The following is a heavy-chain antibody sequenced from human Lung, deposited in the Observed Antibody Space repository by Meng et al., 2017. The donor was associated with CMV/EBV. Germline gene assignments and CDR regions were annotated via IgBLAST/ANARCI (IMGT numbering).Heavy chain of an antibody. CDR3: AREAGRDGYATPKFDY. CDR2: IYYTGST. V-gene: IGHV4-31*03. Sequence: LQESGPGLLKPSPPLSLTCTVSGGSIGSGGYYWSWIRQHPGKGLEWIGYIYYTGSTFYNPSLKSRVTISVDTSKNQFSLKLIPATAADTAVYYCAREAGRDGYATPKFDYWGQGTLVTVSS. J-gene: IGHJ4*02. CDR1: GGSIGSGGYY. D-gene: IGHD5-24*01.